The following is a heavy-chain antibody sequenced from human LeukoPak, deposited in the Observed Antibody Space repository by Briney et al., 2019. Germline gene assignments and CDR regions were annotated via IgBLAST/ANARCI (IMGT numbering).Heavy chain of an antibody. V-gene: IGHV4-59*01. CDR1: GGSISSYY. CDR3: ARVTCTNGVCYDFDY. CDR2: IYYSGST. Sequence: SETLSLTCTVSGGSISSYYWSWIRQPPGKGLERIGYIYYSGSTNYNPSLKSRVTISVDTSKNQFSLKLSSVTAADTAVYYCARVTCTNGVCYDFDYWGQGTLVTVSS. J-gene: IGHJ4*02. D-gene: IGHD2-8*01.